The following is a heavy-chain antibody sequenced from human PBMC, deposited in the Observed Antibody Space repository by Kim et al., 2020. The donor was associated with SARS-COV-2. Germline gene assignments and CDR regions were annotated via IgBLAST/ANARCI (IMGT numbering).Heavy chain of an antibody. CDR1: GFTFSSYG. CDR2: ISYDGSNK. CDR3: AKFYCGGDCCHAFDI. V-gene: IGHV3-30*18. Sequence: GGSLRLSCAASGFTFSSYGMHWVRQAPGKGLEWVSVISYDGSNKYYADSVKGRFTISRDNSKNTLYLQMNSLRAEDTAVYYCAKFYCGGDCCHAFDIWGQGTMVTVSS. J-gene: IGHJ3*02. D-gene: IGHD2-21*02.